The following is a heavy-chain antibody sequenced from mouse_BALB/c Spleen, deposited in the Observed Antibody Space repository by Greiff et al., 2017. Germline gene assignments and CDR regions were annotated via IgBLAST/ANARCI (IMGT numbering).Heavy chain of an antibody. D-gene: IGHD2-14*01. J-gene: IGHJ2*01. CDR2: IDPENGNT. CDR3: ARWEVRRNFDY. CDR1: GFNIKDTY. V-gene: IGHV14-3*02. Sequence: VQLQQSGAELVKPGASVKLSCTASGFNIKDTYMHWVKQRPEQGLEWIGWIDPENGNTIYDPKFQGKASITADTSSNTAYLQLSSLTSEDTAVYYCARWEVRRNFDYWGQGTTLTVSS.